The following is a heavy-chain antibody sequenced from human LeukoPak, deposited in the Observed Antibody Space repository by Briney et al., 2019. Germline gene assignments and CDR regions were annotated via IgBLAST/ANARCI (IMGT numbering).Heavy chain of an antibody. CDR2: FNSDGSSI. CDR3: ATEAYGSGTS. Sequence: GGTLRLSCAASGFTLSNYWMDWVRQAPGKGLVWVSRFNSDGSSIFYADSVKGRFTISRDNAKNNLYLQMNSLRAEDTAVYYCATEAYGSGTSWGQGTLVTVSS. V-gene: IGHV3-74*01. J-gene: IGHJ4*02. D-gene: IGHD3-10*01. CDR1: GFTLSNYW.